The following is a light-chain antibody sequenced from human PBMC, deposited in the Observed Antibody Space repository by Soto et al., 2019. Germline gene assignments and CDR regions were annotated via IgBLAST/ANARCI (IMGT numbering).Light chain of an antibody. J-gene: IGKJ5*01. CDR2: DAS. CDR3: QQRSNWPPSIT. V-gene: IGKV3-11*01. CDR1: QSVTTS. Sequence: EIVLTQSPATLSLSPGERATLSCRASQSVTTSLAWYQQKPGQAPRLLIYDASDRAPGVPARFSGSGSATDFTLTINNLEPEDFAVYYCQQRSNWPPSITFGQGTRLDIK.